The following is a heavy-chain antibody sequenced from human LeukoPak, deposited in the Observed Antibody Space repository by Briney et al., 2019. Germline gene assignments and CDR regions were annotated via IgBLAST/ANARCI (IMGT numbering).Heavy chain of an antibody. CDR1: GFTLSSYA. Sequence: PGGSLRLSCAASGFTLSSYAMSWVRQGPGKGLEWVSAISVSGNTYDADSVKSRFTISRDSSKNTLYLQMNTLRAGDAAVYYCAKAPVTTCSGAYCYPFDYWSQGTLVTVSS. CDR3: AKAPVTTCSGAYCYPFDY. CDR2: ISVSGNT. V-gene: IGHV3-23*01. J-gene: IGHJ4*02. D-gene: IGHD2-15*01.